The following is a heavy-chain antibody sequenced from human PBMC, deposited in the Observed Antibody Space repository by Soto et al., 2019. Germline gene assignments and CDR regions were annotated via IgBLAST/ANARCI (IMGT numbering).Heavy chain of an antibody. Sequence: HPGGSLRLSCAASGFTFSSYEMNWVRQAPGKGLERVSYISSSGSTIYYADSVKGRFTISRDNAKNSLYLQMNSLRAEDTAVYYCARVADYVWGSYPKMYGMDVWGQGTTVTVSS. V-gene: IGHV3-48*03. J-gene: IGHJ6*02. CDR2: ISSSGSTI. CDR3: ARVADYVWGSYPKMYGMDV. D-gene: IGHD3-16*01. CDR1: GFTFSSYE.